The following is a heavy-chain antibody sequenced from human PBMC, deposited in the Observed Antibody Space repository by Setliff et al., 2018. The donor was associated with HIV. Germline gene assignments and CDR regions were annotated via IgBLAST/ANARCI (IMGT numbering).Heavy chain of an antibody. CDR3: AKGGTHDYGDYYYYYYMDV. Sequence: PGGSLRLSCAASGFTFSSYSMHWVRQAPGKGLEWVSSITDSSTYIYYADSLKGRFTISRDNAKHSLYLQMESLRAEDTAVYYCAKGGTHDYGDYYYYYYMDVWGKGTTVTVSS. CDR2: ITDSSTYI. J-gene: IGHJ6*03. CDR1: GFTFSSYS. D-gene: IGHD4-17*01. V-gene: IGHV3-21*01.